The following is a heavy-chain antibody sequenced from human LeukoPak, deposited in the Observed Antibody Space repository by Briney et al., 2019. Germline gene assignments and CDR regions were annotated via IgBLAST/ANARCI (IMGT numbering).Heavy chain of an antibody. J-gene: IGHJ4*02. Sequence: GGSLRLSCAASGFTFSSYAMSWVRQAPGKGLEWVSVITGSDGSTSYADSVKGRFTISRDNSKNTLYLQMNSLRAEDTAVYYCARDPAGGSGSYYNPLRYYFDYWGQGTLVTVSS. V-gene: IGHV3-23*01. CDR1: GFTFSSYA. CDR3: ARDPAGGSGSYYNPLRYYFDY. CDR2: ITGSDGST. D-gene: IGHD3-10*01.